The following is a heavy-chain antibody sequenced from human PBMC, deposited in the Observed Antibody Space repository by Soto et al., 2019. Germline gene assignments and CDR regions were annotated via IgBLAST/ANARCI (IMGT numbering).Heavy chain of an antibody. Sequence: SETLSLTCAVSGGSISSGGYSWSWIRQPPGKGLEWIGYIYHSGSTYYNPSLKSRVTISVDRSKNQFSLKLSSVTAADTAVYYCARVGDYYGSGSYEGSWFDPWGQGTLVTVSS. J-gene: IGHJ5*02. CDR2: IYHSGST. CDR1: GGSISSGGYS. CDR3: ARVGDYYGSGSYEGSWFDP. V-gene: IGHV4-30-2*01. D-gene: IGHD3-10*01.